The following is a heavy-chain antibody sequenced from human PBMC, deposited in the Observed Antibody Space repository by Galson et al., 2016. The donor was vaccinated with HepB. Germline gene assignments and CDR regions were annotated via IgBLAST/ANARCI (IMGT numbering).Heavy chain of an antibody. D-gene: IGHD6-19*01. CDR3: ARGVPVGGYYFDY. V-gene: IGHV3-7*03. Sequence: YVDSVKGRFTISRDNAKNSLSLQMNSLRAEDTAVYFCARGVPVGGYYFDYWGQGTLVTVSS. J-gene: IGHJ4*02.